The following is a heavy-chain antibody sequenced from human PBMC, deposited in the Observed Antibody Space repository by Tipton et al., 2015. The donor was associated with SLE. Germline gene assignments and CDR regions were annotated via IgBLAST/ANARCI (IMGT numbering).Heavy chain of an antibody. V-gene: IGHV3-21*03. J-gene: IGHJ2*01. Sequence: SLRLSCAASGFSFNTYTMTWVRQAPGEGLEWVASISSSSTYKDYADSMKGRFTISRDNAKSSLYLQVNSLRAEDTAVYYCARDIRDGYFDLWGRGTLVTVSS. CDR3: ARDIRDGYFDL. CDR1: GFSFNTYT. CDR2: ISSSSTYK.